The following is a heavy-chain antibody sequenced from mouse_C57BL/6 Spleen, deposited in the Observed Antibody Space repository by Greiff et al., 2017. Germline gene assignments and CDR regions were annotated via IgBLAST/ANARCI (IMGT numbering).Heavy chain of an antibody. CDR2: ISSGSSTI. J-gene: IGHJ1*03. D-gene: IGHD1-1*01. Sequence: EVKVVESGGGLVKPGGSLKLSCAASGFTFSDYGMHWVRQAPEKGLEWVAYISSGSSTIYYADTVKGRFTISRDNAKNTLFLQMTSLRSEDTAMYYCARMAIYYYGSSYWYFDVWGTGTTVTVSS. CDR3: ARMAIYYYGSSYWYFDV. V-gene: IGHV5-17*01. CDR1: GFTFSDYG.